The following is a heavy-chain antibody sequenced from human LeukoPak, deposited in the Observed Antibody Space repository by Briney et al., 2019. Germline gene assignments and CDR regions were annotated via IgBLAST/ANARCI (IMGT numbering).Heavy chain of an antibody. J-gene: IGHJ4*02. CDR3: ARGSGWYGGNFDY. CDR2: IWYDGSDK. Sequence: GGSLRLSCAASGFTFYAYAMHWVCQAPGKGLEGVAVIWYDGSDKYYADSVKGRFTISRDNSKNTLYLQMNSLRAEDTAVYYCARGSGWYGGNFDYWGQGTLVTVSS. D-gene: IGHD6-19*01. V-gene: IGHV3-33*01. CDR1: GFTFYAYA.